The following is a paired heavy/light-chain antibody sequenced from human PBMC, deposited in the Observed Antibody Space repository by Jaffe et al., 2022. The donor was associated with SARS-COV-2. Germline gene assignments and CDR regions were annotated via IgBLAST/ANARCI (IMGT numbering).Heavy chain of an antibody. Sequence: EVQLVESGGGLVQPGGSLRLSCAASGFTFSRYWMNWVRQTPGKGLEWVANVKHDGSEKYYVGAVKGRFTISRDNAKKLLYLQMNSLRAEDTAIYYCARGGFSSGLYQLEFFDYWGQGTPVTVSS. V-gene: IGHV3-7*01. J-gene: IGHJ4*02. CDR1: GFTFSRYW. CDR3: ARGGFSSGLYQLEFFDY. CDR2: VKHDGSEK. D-gene: IGHD6-19*01.
Light chain of an antibody. J-gene: IGLJ2*01. CDR1: SSDVGSYNL. CDR2: EVS. CDR3: CSYAGSNTLI. V-gene: IGLV2-23*02. Sequence: QSALTQPASVSGSPGQSITISCTGTSSDVGSYNLVSWYQQFPGKAPKLMIYEVSKGPSGVSNRFSGSKSGNTASLTISGLQAEDEGDYYCCSYAGSNTLIFGGGTKLTVL.